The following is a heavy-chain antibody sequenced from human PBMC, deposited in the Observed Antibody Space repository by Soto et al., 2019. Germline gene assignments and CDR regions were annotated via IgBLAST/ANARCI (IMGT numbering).Heavy chain of an antibody. CDR2: ISAYNGNT. CDR1: GYTFTSYG. J-gene: IGHJ6*02. Sequence: GASVKVSCKASGYTFTSYGISWVRQAPGQGLEWMGWISAYNGNTNYAQKLQGRVTMTTDTSTSTAYMELRSLRSDDTAVYYCARDDILTGYCYYYGMDVWGQGTTVTVSS. V-gene: IGHV1-18*01. CDR3: ARDDILTGYCYYYGMDV. D-gene: IGHD3-9*01.